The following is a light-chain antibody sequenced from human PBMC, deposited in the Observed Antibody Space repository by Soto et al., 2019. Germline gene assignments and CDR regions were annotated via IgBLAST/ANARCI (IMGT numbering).Light chain of an antibody. CDR2: EVT. V-gene: IGLV2-14*01. CDR3: SSHTSGSTRV. CDR1: FSDVGGYDY. Sequence: QSALTQPASVSGSPGQSLAISCTGTFSDVGGYDYVSWYQQHPDKAPKLMIYEVTKRPSGVSNRFSGSKSGNTASLTISGLQPEDEADYYCSSHTSGSTRVFGSGTKLTVL. J-gene: IGLJ1*01.